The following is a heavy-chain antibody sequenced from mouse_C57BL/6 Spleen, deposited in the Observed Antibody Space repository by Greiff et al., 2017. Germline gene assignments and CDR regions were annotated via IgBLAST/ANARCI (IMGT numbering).Heavy chain of an antibody. D-gene: IGHD4-1*01. J-gene: IGHJ1*03. CDR2: IDPSDSYT. Sequence: VQLQQPGAELVKPGASVKLSCKASGYTFTSYWMQWVKQRPGQGLEWIGEIDPSDSYTNYNQKFKGKATLTVDTSSSTAYMQLSSLTSEDSAVYYCARNWDEYFDVWGTGTTVTVSS. CDR3: ARNWDEYFDV. V-gene: IGHV1-50*01. CDR1: GYTFTSYW.